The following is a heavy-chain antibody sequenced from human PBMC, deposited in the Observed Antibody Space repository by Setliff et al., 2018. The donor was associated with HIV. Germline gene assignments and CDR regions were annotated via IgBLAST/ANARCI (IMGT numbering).Heavy chain of an antibody. CDR1: GASITTHW. Sequence: SETLSLTCTVSGASITTHWWSWIRQPAGKGLEWIGRFSSSGSTNYNSSLESRVTMSVDTSKNQFYLRLSSVTVADTAVYYCAGMFFYGSGSKSDFDYWGQGTQVTVSS. CDR2: FSSSGST. J-gene: IGHJ4*02. V-gene: IGHV4-4*07. CDR3: AGMFFYGSGSKSDFDY. D-gene: IGHD3-10*01.